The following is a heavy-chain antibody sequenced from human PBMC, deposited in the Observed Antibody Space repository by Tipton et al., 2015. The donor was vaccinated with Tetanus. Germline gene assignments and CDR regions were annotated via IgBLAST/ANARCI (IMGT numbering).Heavy chain of an antibody. Sequence: QSGPEVKKAGESLKISCKGSGYSFNIYWIAWVRQMPGKGLEWMGIIYPGDSDTTYSPSFEGQVTISVDKFISTAYLQWNNLKASDTAMYYCARRLGPYTGDQIWHFDLWGRGTMVTVSS. V-gene: IGHV5-51*01. D-gene: IGHD7-27*01. CDR3: ARRLGPYTGDQIWHFDL. CDR2: IYPGDSDT. CDR1: GYSFNIYW. J-gene: IGHJ2*01.